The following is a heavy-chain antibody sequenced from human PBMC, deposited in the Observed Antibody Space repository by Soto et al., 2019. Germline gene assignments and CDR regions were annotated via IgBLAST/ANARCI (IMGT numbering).Heavy chain of an antibody. J-gene: IGHJ5*02. CDR1: GYTFTSYG. Sequence: ASVKGPCKASGYTFTSYGISRVRQAPGQGLEWMGWISAYNGNTNYAQKLQGRVTMTTDTSTSTAYMELRSLRSDDTAVYYCARDEDCSGGSCYSVPWGQGTLVTVSS. CDR3: ARDEDCSGGSCYSVP. CDR2: ISAYNGNT. V-gene: IGHV1-18*01. D-gene: IGHD2-15*01.